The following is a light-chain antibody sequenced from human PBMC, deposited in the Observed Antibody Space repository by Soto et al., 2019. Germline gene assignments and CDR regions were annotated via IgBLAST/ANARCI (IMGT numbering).Light chain of an antibody. CDR3: QKYNSAPLT. V-gene: IGKV1-27*01. J-gene: IGKJ3*01. CDR2: DAS. Sequence: DIQLTQSRSPLSASVGDRVTITCRASQGISNYLAWYQQKPGKVPKLLIYDASTLQPGVPSRFSGSGSGTDFTLTISSLQPEDVATYYCQKYNSAPLTFGPGTKVDIK. CDR1: QGISNY.